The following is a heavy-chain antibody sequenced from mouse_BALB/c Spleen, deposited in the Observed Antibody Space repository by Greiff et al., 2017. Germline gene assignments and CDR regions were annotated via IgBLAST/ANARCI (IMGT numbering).Heavy chain of an antibody. CDR1: GFTFSSYG. D-gene: IGHD1-1*01. Sequence: EVKLQESGGDLVKPGGSLKLSCAASGFTFSSYGMSWVRQTPDKRLEWVATISSGGSYTYYPDSVKGRFTISRDNAKNTLYLQMSSLKSEDTAMYYCARHDYGSSYTWFAYWGQGTLVTVSA. J-gene: IGHJ3*01. CDR2: ISSGGSYT. V-gene: IGHV5-6*01. CDR3: ARHDYGSSYTWFAY.